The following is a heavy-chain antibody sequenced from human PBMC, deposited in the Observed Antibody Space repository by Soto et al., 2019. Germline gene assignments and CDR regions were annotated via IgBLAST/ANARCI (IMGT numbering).Heavy chain of an antibody. CDR2: IYYSGNT. J-gene: IGHJ4*02. D-gene: IGHD3-9*01. CDR3: ASGYYDILTGRDPKYYFAY. V-gene: IGHV4-30-4*01. Sequence: SETLSLTCTVSGDSISSGDYYWSWIRQPPGKGLEWIGCIYYSGNTYYNPSLKSRVMISVDTSKNQFSLNLSSVTAADTAVYYCASGYYDILTGRDPKYYFAYWGQGALVTVSS. CDR1: GDSISSGDYY.